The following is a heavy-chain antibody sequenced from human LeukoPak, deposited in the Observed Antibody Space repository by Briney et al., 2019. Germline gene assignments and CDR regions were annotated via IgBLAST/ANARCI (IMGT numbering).Heavy chain of an antibody. CDR2: ISSSSSYI. V-gene: IGHV3-21*01. Sequence: SGGSLRLSCAASGFTFSSYSMNWVRQAPGKGLEWVSSISSSSSYIYYADSVKGRFTISRDNAKNSLYLQMNSLGAEDTAVYYCARAARKYYYDSSGYYYFDYWGQGTLVTVSS. J-gene: IGHJ4*02. CDR3: ARAARKYYYDSSGYYYFDY. CDR1: GFTFSSYS. D-gene: IGHD3-22*01.